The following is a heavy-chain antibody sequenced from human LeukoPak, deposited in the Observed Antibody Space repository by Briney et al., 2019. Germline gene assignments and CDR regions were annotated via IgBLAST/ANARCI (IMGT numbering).Heavy chain of an antibody. V-gene: IGHV4-59*01. Sequence: SETLSLTCTVSGGSISSYYWSWIRQPPGKGLEWIGYINYSGSTNYNPSLKSRVTMSVDTSKNQFSLKLSSVTAADTAMYYCARGEYMYGHDIDFWGQGTLVTVSS. J-gene: IGHJ4*02. D-gene: IGHD2/OR15-2a*01. CDR2: INYSGST. CDR1: GGSISSYY. CDR3: ARGEYMYGHDIDF.